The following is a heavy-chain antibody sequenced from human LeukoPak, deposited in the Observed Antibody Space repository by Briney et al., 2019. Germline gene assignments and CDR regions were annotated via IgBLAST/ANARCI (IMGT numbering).Heavy chain of an antibody. CDR1: GYTFTGYY. CDR2: INPNSGGT. V-gene: IGHV1-2*06. J-gene: IGHJ4*02. Sequence: GASVKVSCKASGYTFTGYYMHWVRQAPGQGLEWMGRINPNSGGTNYGQKFQGRVTMTRDTSISTAYMELSRLRSDDTAVYYCARGGRGGYYHFDYWGQGTLVTVSS. D-gene: IGHD3-22*01. CDR3: ARGGRGGYYHFDY.